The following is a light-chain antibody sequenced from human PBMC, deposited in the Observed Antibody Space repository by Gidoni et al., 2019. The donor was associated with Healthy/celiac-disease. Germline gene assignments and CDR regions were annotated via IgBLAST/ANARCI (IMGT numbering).Light chain of an antibody. V-gene: IGKV1-39*01. CDR2: GAS. Sequence: DIQMTQSPSSLSASVGDRVTITCRASQSISSYLNWYQQKPGKVPKLLIYGASSLQSGVPSRFRGSGSGTDFTLTISSLQPEDFATYYCQQSYSTPITFGPGTKVEIK. CDR1: QSISSY. J-gene: IGKJ3*01. CDR3: QQSYSTPIT.